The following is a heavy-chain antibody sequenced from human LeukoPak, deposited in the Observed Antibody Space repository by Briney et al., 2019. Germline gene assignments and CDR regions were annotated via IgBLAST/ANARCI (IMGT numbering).Heavy chain of an antibody. CDR3: ARRTGYSSGWGPPPKTIERRALDY. CDR2: IYYSGST. Sequence: ASETLSLTCTVSGGSISSSSYYWGWIRQPPGKGLEWIGSIYYSGSTYYNPSLKSRVTISVDTSKNQFSLKLSSVTAADTAVYYCARRTGYSSGWGPPPKTIERRALDYWGQGTLVTVSS. J-gene: IGHJ4*02. V-gene: IGHV4-39*07. D-gene: IGHD6-19*01. CDR1: GGSISSSSYY.